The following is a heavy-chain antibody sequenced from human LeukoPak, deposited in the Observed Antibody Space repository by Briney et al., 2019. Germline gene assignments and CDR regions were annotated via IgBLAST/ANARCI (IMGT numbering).Heavy chain of an antibody. D-gene: IGHD4-17*01. CDR2: ISGNAASI. J-gene: IGHJ4*02. Sequence: PGGSLRLSCATSGFTFSIYEMNWVRQAPGKGLEWPSYISGNAASIYYADSVLGRFTISRDNARNSLYLEMNSLRAEDTAVYYCARMTTVTHYWGQGTLVTVSS. CDR1: GFTFSIYE. CDR3: ARMTTVTHY. V-gene: IGHV3-48*03.